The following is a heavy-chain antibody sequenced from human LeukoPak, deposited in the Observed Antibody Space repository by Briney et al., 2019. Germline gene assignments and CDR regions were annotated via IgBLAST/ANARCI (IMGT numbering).Heavy chain of an antibody. CDR1: GFTFSSDG. V-gene: IGHV3-33*08. J-gene: IGHJ3*02. D-gene: IGHD3-10*01. CDR2: IWYDGSNK. CDR3: ARAAYGSGDHGAFDI. Sequence: GGSLRLSCAASGFTFSSDGMHWVRQAPGKGLEWVAVIWYDGSNKYYADSVKGRFTISRDNSKNTLYLQMNSLRAEDTAVYYCARAAYGSGDHGAFDIWGQGTMVTVSS.